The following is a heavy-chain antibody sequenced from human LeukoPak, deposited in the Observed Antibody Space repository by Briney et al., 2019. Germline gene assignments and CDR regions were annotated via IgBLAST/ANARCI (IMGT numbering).Heavy chain of an antibody. CDR1: GFTFGDYD. J-gene: IGHJ4*02. V-gene: IGHV3-49*04. CDR2: IRSKAYGGTT. Sequence: QPGRSLRLSCTTSGFTFGDYDMSWVRQAPGKGLEWVGFIRSKAYGGTTEYAASVKGRFTISRDDSKSIAYLQMNSLKTEDTAVYYCTRDPSSGWTFDYWGQGTLVTVSS. CDR3: TRDPSSGWTFDY. D-gene: IGHD6-19*01.